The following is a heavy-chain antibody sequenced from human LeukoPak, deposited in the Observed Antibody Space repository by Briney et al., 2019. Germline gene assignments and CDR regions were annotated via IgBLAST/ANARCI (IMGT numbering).Heavy chain of an antibody. J-gene: IGHJ4*02. D-gene: IGHD1-26*01. V-gene: IGHV3-33*06. CDR2: IWYDGSSK. CDR3: AKAGFVGTNDFDY. Sequence: GGSLRLSCAASGFTFSSYGMHWVRQAPGKGLEWVAVIWYDGSSKYYADSVKGRFTISRDNSKNTLCLQMNGLRAEDTAMYYCAKAGFVGTNDFDYWGQGTPVTVSS. CDR1: GFTFSSYG.